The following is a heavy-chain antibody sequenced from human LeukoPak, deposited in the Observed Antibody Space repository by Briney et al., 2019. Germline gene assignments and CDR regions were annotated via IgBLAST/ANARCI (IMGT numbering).Heavy chain of an antibody. Sequence: PGGSLRLSCAASGFTFSSYDMHWVRQATGKGLEWVSAIGTAGDTYYPGSVKGRFTISREKAKNSLYLQMNSLRAGDTAVYYCARGWDLMSPWFDPWGQGTLVTVSS. CDR2: IGTAGDT. CDR3: ARGWDLMSPWFDP. V-gene: IGHV3-13*01. D-gene: IGHD1-26*01. CDR1: GFTFSSYD. J-gene: IGHJ5*02.